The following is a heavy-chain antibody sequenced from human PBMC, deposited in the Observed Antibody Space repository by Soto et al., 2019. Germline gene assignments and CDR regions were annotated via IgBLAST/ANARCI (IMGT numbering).Heavy chain of an antibody. D-gene: IGHD3-22*01. CDR2: IIPIFGTA. CDR3: ARDGSGYRSRASPMDV. V-gene: IGHV1-69*01. Sequence: QVQLVQSGAEVKKPGSSVKVSCKASGDTFSSYAISWVRQAPGQGLEWMGGIIPIFGTANYAQKFQGRVTITADESTSRDYMELSSLRSEDTAVYYCARDGSGYRSRASPMDVWGKGTTVTVSS. J-gene: IGHJ6*03. CDR1: GDTFSSYA.